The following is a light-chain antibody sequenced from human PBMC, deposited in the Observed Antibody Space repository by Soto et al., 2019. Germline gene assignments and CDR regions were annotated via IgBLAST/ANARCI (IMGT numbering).Light chain of an antibody. CDR2: EGS. V-gene: IGLV2-23*01. J-gene: IGLJ3*02. CDR3: SSYAGSLTWV. Sequence: QSVLTQPASVSGSPEQSITISCTGPGSDVGSFDLVSWYQQHLGKAPKLIIFEGSKRPSGVSDRFSGSKSDNRASLTISGLQAEDEADYYCSSYAGSLTWVFGGGTKLTVL. CDR1: GSDVGSFDL.